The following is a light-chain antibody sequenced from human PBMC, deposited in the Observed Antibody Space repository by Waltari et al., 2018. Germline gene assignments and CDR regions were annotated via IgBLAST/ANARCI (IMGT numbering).Light chain of an antibody. J-gene: IGLJ3*02. V-gene: IGLV10-54*04. CDR1: THTVATHG. CDR2: RSN. Sequence: QAGLTQPPSVSKGLGQTATHPCTGNTHTVATHGAACLPQPQGRPPKPLSYRSNDRPLGISEGFSASRSGNTASLTITGLQPEDEADYYCSTWDSSLRAWMFGGGTKLTVL. CDR3: STWDSSLRAWM.